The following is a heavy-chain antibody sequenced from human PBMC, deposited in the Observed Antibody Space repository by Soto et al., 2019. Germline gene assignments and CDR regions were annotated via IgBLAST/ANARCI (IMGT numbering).Heavy chain of an antibody. CDR1: GGSISSYY. CDR3: ARDHGQDGMDV. V-gene: IGHV4-59*01. CDR2: IYYSGST. J-gene: IGHJ6*02. Sequence: SETLSLTCTVSGGSISSYYWSWIRQPPGKGLEWIGYIYYSGSTNYNPSLKRRVTISVDTSKNQFSLKLSSVTAADTAVYYCARDHGQDGMDVWGQGTTVTVSS.